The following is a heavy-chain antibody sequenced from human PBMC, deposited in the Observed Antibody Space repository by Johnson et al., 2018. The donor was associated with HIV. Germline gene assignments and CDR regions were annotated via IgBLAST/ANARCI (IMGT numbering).Heavy chain of an antibody. CDR3: ARVATFGVVISDAFDI. V-gene: IGHV3-30*04. CDR1: GFTFSSYA. CDR2: ISFDGSNK. J-gene: IGHJ3*02. D-gene: IGHD3-3*01. Sequence: QVQLVESGGGVVQPGGSLRLSCEASGFTFSSYAMHWVRQAPGKGLEWVAVISFDGSNKYYADSVNGRFTISRDNAKNSLYLQMNSLRADDTDVYYCARVATFGVVISDAFDIWGQGTKVTVSS.